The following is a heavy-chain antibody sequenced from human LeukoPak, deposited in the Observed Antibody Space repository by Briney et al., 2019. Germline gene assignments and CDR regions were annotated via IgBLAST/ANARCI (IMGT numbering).Heavy chain of an antibody. D-gene: IGHD6-19*01. CDR3: ARESGGSGWPYNWFDP. Sequence: PGASVKVSCKASGYTFTSYGISWVRQAPGQGLEWMGWISAYNGNTNYAQKLQGRVTMTTDTSTSTAYMELRSLRYDDTAVYYCARESGGSGWPYNWFDPWGQGTLVTVSS. J-gene: IGHJ5*02. CDR2: ISAYNGNT. V-gene: IGHV1-18*01. CDR1: GYTFTSYG.